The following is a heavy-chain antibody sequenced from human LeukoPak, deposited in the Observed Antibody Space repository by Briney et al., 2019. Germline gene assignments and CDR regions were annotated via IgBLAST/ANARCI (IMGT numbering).Heavy chain of an antibody. CDR3: ARTYDLGSTAYYYYGMDV. J-gene: IGHJ6*02. Sequence: PGGSLRLSCAASGFTFSSYAMPWVRQAPGKGLEWVAVISYDGSNKYYADSVKGRFTISRDNSKNTLYLQMNSLRAEDTAVYYCARTYDLGSTAYYYYGMDVWGQGTTVTVSS. CDR2: ISYDGSNK. CDR1: GFTFSSYA. D-gene: IGHD3-3*01. V-gene: IGHV3-30-3*01.